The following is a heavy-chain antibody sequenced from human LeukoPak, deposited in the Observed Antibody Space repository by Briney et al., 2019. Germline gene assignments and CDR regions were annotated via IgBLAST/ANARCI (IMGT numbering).Heavy chain of an antibody. D-gene: IGHD6-13*01. Sequence: ASVKVSCKASGYTFTSYDINWVRQATGQGLEWMGWMNPNSGNTGYAQKFQGRVTMTRNTSISTAYMELSSLRSEDTAVSYCATGIPAAGTYRYWFDPWGQGTLVTVSS. J-gene: IGHJ5*02. CDR3: ATGIPAAGTYRYWFDP. V-gene: IGHV1-8*01. CDR2: MNPNSGNT. CDR1: GYTFTSYD.